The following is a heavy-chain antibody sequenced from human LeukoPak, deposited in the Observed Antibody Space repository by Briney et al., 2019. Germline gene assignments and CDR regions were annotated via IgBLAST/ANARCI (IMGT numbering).Heavy chain of an antibody. V-gene: IGHV1-8*01. CDR1: GYTFTSYD. D-gene: IGHD3-22*01. CDR3: ASNYYDSSGFFDY. Sequence: ASVKVSCKASGYTFTSYDINWVRQATGQGLEWMGWMNPNSGNTGYAQKFQGRVTITADESTSTAYMELSSLRSEDTAVYYCASNYYDSSGFFDYWGQGTLVTVSS. J-gene: IGHJ4*02. CDR2: MNPNSGNT.